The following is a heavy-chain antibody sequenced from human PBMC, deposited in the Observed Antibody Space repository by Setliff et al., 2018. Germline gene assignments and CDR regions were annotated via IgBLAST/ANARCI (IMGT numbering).Heavy chain of an antibody. CDR1: GGSISSYY. V-gene: IGHV4-59*01. CDR2: IYYSGST. D-gene: IGHD1-26*01. Sequence: ETLSLTCTVSGGSISSYYWSWIRQPPGKGLEWIGYIYYSGSTNYNPSLKSRVTISVDTSKNQFSLKLSSVTAADTAVYYCARLRYSGSSDAPGRDPTQYYYYYGMDVWGQGTTVTV. CDR3: ARLRYSGSSDAPGRDPTQYYYYYGMDV. J-gene: IGHJ6*02.